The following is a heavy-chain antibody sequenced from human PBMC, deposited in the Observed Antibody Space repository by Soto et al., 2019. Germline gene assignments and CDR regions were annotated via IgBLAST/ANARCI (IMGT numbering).Heavy chain of an antibody. CDR3: AKDAPRRSGWYHFDY. Sequence: HPGGSLRLSCAASGFTFSNYDMCWVRQAPGKGLEWVSGISNSGDRTYYADSVKGRFTISRDNSKNTLYLQMNSLRAEDTAIYYCAKDAPRRSGWYHFDYWGQGTLVTVSS. J-gene: IGHJ4*02. D-gene: IGHD6-19*01. CDR2: ISNSGDRT. CDR1: GFTFSNYD. V-gene: IGHV3-23*01.